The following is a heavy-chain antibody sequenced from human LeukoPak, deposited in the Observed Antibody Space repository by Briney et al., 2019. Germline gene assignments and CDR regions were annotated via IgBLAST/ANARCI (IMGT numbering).Heavy chain of an antibody. Sequence: GESLKISCKGSGYSFTSHWIGWVRQMPGKGLEWMGIIYPGDSDPRYSPSFQGQVTISADKSISTAYLQWSSLKASGTAMYYCARRSPYSSSWYLDYWGQGTLVTVSS. CDR1: GYSFTSHW. D-gene: IGHD6-13*01. J-gene: IGHJ4*02. V-gene: IGHV5-51*01. CDR3: ARRSPYSSSWYLDY. CDR2: IYPGDSDP.